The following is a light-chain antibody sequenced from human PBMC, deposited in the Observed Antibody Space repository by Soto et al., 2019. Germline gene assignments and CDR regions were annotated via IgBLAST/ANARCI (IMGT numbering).Light chain of an antibody. CDR2: GAS. V-gene: IGKV3-15*01. Sequence: EVVMTQSPATLSVSPGERATLSCRASQSVYSNFVWYQQKPGQAPRLLIYGASTRATVIPARLSGSGSGTECTLTINNMQSEDFAVYYSQQYTNWTKTFGQVTKVDIX. CDR1: QSVYSN. J-gene: IGKJ1*01. CDR3: QQYTNWTKT.